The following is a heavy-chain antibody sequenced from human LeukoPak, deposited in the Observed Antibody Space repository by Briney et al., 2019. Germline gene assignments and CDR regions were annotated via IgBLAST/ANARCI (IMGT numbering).Heavy chain of an antibody. CDR1: GYTFTSYD. CDR2: MNPNSGNT. D-gene: IGHD3-10*01. V-gene: IGHV1-8*01. Sequence: ASVKVSCKASGYTFTSYDINWVRQATGQGLEWMGWMNPNSGNTGYAQKFQGRVTMTRNTSISTAYMELSSLRSEDTAVHYCARGRRAWVPLYGSGSYAADYWGQGTLVTVSS. J-gene: IGHJ4*02. CDR3: ARGRRAWVPLYGSGSYAADY.